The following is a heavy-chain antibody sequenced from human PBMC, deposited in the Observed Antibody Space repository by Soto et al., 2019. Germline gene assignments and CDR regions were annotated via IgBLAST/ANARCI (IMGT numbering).Heavy chain of an antibody. CDR2: ISSSSSTI. CDR3: ARESSSYNWFDP. CDR1: GFTFSSYS. Sequence: GGSLRLSCAASGFTFSSYSMNWVRQAPGKGLEWVSYISSSSSTIYYAGSVKGRFTISRDNAKNSLYLQMNSLRDEDTAVYYCARESSSYNWFDPWGQGTLVTVSS. V-gene: IGHV3-48*02. J-gene: IGHJ5*02. D-gene: IGHD6-13*01.